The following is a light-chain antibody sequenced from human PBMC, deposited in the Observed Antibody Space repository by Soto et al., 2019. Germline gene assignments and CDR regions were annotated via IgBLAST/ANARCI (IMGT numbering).Light chain of an antibody. V-gene: IGLV2-14*03. J-gene: IGLJ2*01. CDR2: DVS. Sequence: QSALTQPASVSGSPGQSITISCTGTSSDVGGYNYVSWYQHHPGKAPKLIIYDVSYRPSGISNRFSGSKSGNTASLTISGLQAEDEGDYYFSSYASSSTMLFGGGTKLTVL. CDR1: SSDVGGYNY. CDR3: SSYASSSTML.